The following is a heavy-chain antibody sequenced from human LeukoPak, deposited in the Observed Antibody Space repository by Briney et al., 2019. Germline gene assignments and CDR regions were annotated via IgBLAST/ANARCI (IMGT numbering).Heavy chain of an antibody. CDR2: ISSYNGNT. CDR1: GYTFSDYA. Sequence: GASVKVSCKASGYTFSDYAITWARQAPGQGLEWMGWISSYNGNTNYAQKTQDRVTLTTDTSTSTAYMEVRSLRSDDTALYYCVRGPRYYDPVLDLWGQGTLVTVSS. J-gene: IGHJ5*02. V-gene: IGHV1-18*01. CDR3: VRGPRYYDPVLDL. D-gene: IGHD3-22*01.